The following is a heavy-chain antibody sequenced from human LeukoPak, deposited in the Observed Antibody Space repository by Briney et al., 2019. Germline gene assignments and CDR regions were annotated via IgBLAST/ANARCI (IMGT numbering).Heavy chain of an antibody. V-gene: IGHV3-23*01. D-gene: IGHD5-12*01. J-gene: IGHJ3*02. Sequence: GGSLRLSCAASGFTFSNYGMRWVRQAPGKGLEWVSTLSRSGDSPYYADSVKGRFTIPRDNSKNTLYLQMNNLRAEDTAVYYCAGTLYSGYGLGSLGAFDIWGQGTMVSVSS. CDR3: AGTLYSGYGLGSLGAFDI. CDR2: LSRSGDSP. CDR1: GFTFSNYG.